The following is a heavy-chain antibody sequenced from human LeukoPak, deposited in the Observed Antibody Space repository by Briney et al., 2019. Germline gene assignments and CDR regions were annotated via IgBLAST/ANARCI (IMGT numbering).Heavy chain of an antibody. Sequence: ASVKVSCKASGYTFTGYYMHWVRQAPGQGLEWMGWLNPNSADTNYPQKFRGRVTMTRDTSISTAYMELSSLRSDDTAVYYCARGGEWYYDSSSYRLFDYWGQGTLVTVSS. CDR3: ARGGEWYYDSSSYRLFDY. CDR1: GYTFTGYY. D-gene: IGHD3-22*01. CDR2: LNPNSADT. V-gene: IGHV1-2*02. J-gene: IGHJ4*02.